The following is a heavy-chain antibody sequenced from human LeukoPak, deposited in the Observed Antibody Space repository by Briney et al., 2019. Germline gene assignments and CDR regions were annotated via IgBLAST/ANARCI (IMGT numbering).Heavy chain of an antibody. CDR2: IYYSGST. CDR1: GGSISSSSYY. Sequence: PSETLSLTCTVSGGSISSSSYYWGWIRQPPGKGLEWIGSIYYSGSTYYNPSLKSRVTISVDTSKNQFSLKLSSVTAADTAVYYCARSRDGYNPPRFDYWGQGTLVTVSS. D-gene: IGHD5-24*01. J-gene: IGHJ4*02. CDR3: ARSRDGYNPPRFDY. V-gene: IGHV4-39*07.